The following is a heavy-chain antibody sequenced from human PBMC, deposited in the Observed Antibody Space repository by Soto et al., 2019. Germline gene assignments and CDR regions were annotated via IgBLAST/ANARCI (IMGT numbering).Heavy chain of an antibody. CDR2: SRNKAISYST. D-gene: IGHD5-12*01. V-gene: IGHV3-72*01. J-gene: IGHJ4*02. Sequence: EVQVVESGGGLVQPGGSLRLSCAASGFTFSDHYMDWVRQAPGKGLEWVGRSRNKAISYSTEYAASVRGRFTISRDDSGDSLYLEMNSLKTEDTAVYYCAVDIVGTVSYWGQGTLVTVSS. CDR1: GFTFSDHY. CDR3: AVDIVGTVSY.